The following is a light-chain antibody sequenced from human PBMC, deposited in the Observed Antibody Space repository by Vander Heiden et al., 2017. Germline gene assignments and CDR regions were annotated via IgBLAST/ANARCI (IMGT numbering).Light chain of an antibody. CDR1: QTISNF. V-gene: IGKV1-39*01. CDR2: LAS. J-gene: IGKJ1*01. Sequence: DVQMTQSPSSLFASVGDRVTITCRASQTISNFLHWYQQKPGKAAQLLICLASSLQSGVPSRFRGSGSGTEFTLIISTLHPEDFATYYGHQGYTRPPTFGQGTKVEMK. CDR3: HQGYTRPPT.